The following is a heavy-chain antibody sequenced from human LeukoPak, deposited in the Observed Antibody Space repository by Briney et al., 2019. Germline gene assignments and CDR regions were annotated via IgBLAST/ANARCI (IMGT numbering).Heavy chain of an antibody. CDR1: GFTFSSYA. D-gene: IGHD6-13*01. CDR3: AKDGGEASSRYFPASYDY. J-gene: IGHJ4*02. CDR2: ISGSGGST. Sequence: GGSLRLSCAASGFTFSSYAMSWVRQAPGKGLEWVSAISGSGGSTYYADSVKGRFTISRDNSKNTLYLQMNSLRAEDTAVYYCAKDGGEASSRYFPASYDYWGQGTLVTVSS. V-gene: IGHV3-23*01.